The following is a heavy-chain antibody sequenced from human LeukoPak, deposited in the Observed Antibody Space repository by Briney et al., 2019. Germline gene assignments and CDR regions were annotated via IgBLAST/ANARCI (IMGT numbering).Heavy chain of an antibody. D-gene: IGHD5-12*01. Sequence: PGGSLRLSCAGSGFTFSSNPLSWFRQAPGKGLEWVSAINPSGGNTYYADSVRGRFTISRDNSKSTLYLQMNTLRAEDTAVYYCATTRRSRRYFDYWGQGTLVTVSS. CDR2: INPSGGNT. CDR1: GFTFSSNP. V-gene: IGHV3-23*01. CDR3: ATTRRSRRYFDY. J-gene: IGHJ4*02.